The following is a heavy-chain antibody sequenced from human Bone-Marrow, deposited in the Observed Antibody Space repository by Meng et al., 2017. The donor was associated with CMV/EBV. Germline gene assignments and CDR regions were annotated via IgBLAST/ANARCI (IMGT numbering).Heavy chain of an antibody. D-gene: IGHD1-1*01. CDR1: GYTFTGYY. V-gene: IGHV1-2*02. CDR3: ARVPELTLSMDV. J-gene: IGHJ6*02. CDR2: INPNSGGT. Sequence: SVKVSCKASGYTFTGYYMHWVRRAPGQGLEWMGWINPNSGGTNYAQRFQGRVTITRNTSISTAYMELSSLRSEDTAVYYCARVPELTLSMDVWGQGTTVTVSS.